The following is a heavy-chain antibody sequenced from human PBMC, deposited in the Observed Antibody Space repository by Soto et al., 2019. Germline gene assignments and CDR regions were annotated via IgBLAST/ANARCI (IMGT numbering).Heavy chain of an antibody. Sequence: QVQLQESGPGLVKPSQTLSLTCTVSGGSISSGGYYWSWIRQHPGKGLEWIGYIYYSGSTYYNPSLKSRVTISVDTSKNQCSLKLSSVTAVDTAVYYCARDRYYYGSGSRNWFDPWGQGTLVTVSS. CDR3: ARDRYYYGSGSRNWFDP. CDR1: GGSISSGGYY. D-gene: IGHD3-10*01. V-gene: IGHV4-31*03. CDR2: IYYSGST. J-gene: IGHJ5*02.